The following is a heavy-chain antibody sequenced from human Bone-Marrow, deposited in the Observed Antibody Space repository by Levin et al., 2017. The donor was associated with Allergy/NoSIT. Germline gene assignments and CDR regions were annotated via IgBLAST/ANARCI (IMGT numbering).Heavy chain of an antibody. CDR2: INPNSGGT. J-gene: IGHJ3*02. CDR1: GYTFTGYY. CDR3: ARVSSSGWYLSGMVAFDI. V-gene: IGHV1-2*02. Sequence: GESLKISCKASGYTFTGYYMHWVRQAPGQGLEWMGWINPNSGGTNYAQKFQGRVTMTRDTSISTAYMELSRLRSDDTAVYYCARVSSSGWYLSGMVAFDIWGQGTMVTVSS. D-gene: IGHD6-19*01.